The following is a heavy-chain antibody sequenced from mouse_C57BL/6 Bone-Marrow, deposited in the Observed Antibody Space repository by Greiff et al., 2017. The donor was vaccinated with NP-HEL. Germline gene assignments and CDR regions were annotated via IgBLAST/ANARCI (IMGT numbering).Heavy chain of an antibody. CDR1: GYSITSGYY. D-gene: IGHD1-1*01. J-gene: IGHJ4*01. Sequence: EVKVEESGPGLVKPSQSLSLTCSVTGYSITSGYYWNWIRQFPGNKLEWMGYISYDGSNNYNPSLKNRISITRDTSKNQFFLKLNSVTTEDTATYYCARGSTVVASEGYAMDYWGQGTSVTVSS. V-gene: IGHV3-6*01. CDR2: ISYDGSN. CDR3: ARGSTVVASEGYAMDY.